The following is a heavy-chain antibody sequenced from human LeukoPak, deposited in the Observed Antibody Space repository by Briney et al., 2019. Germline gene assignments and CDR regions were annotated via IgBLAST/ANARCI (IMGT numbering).Heavy chain of an antibody. CDR2: SYSGGST. V-gene: IGHV3-53*01. CDR1: GFTVSSNY. CDR3: ARGGSYLSAFDI. Sequence: PGGSLRLSCAASGFTVSSNYMSWVRQAPGKGLEWVSISYSGGSTLYADSVKGRFTISRDNSKNTLYLQMNSLGAEDTAVYYCARGGSYLSAFDIWGQGTMVTVSS. D-gene: IGHD1-26*01. J-gene: IGHJ3*02.